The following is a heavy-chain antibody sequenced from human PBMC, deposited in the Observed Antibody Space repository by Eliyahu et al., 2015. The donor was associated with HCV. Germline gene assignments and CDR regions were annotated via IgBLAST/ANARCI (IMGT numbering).Heavy chain of an antibody. D-gene: IGHD3-16*01. CDR2: IYSXGST. CDR3: ARDTVS. V-gene: IGHV3-53*01. CDR1: XFTVSSNY. Sequence: EVQLVESVGGLIQPGGSXRLSXXXSXFTVSSNYMSWVRQAPGKGXEWVSVIYSXGSTYYADSVKGRFTISRDNSKNTLYLQMNSLRAEDTAVYYCARDTVSWGQGTLVTVSS. J-gene: IGHJ5*02.